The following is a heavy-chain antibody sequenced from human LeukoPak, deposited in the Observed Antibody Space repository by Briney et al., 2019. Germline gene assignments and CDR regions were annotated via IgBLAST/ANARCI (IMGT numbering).Heavy chain of an antibody. CDR2: ISSTGGDI. CDR3: ARGLPTGTYRAYFDN. V-gene: IGHV3-48*03. D-gene: IGHD1-26*01. Sequence: PGGSLRLSCAGSGFIFSNYEMNWVRQAPGKGLEWVSYISSTGGDIYYADSVKGRFTISRDNAEKSVYLQMNSLRAEDTAVYYCARGLPTGTYRAYFDNWGQGTLVTVSS. CDR1: GFIFSNYE. J-gene: IGHJ4*02.